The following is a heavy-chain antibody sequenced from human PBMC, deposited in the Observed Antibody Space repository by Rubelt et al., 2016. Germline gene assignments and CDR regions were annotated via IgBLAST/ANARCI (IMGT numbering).Heavy chain of an antibody. Sequence: GGVVVQPGGSLRLSCAASGFTFDDYAMHWVRQAPGKGLEWVSLISWDGGSTYYADSVKGRFTISRDNSKNSLYLQMNSLRAEDTALYYCAKDHPLGAQDSYYGMDVWGQGTTVTVSS. D-gene: IGHD3-16*01. CDR2: ISWDGGST. CDR1: GFTFDDYA. CDR3: AKDHPLGAQDSYYGMDV. V-gene: IGHV3-43D*03. J-gene: IGHJ6*02.